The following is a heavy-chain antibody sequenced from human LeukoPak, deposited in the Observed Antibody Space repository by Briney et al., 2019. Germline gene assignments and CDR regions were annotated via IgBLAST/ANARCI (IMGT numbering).Heavy chain of an antibody. V-gene: IGHV3-21*01. CDR2: ISSSSSYI. Sequence: GGSLRLSCAASGFTFGSYSMNWVRQAPGKGLEWVSSISSSSSYIYYADSVKGRFTISRDNAKNSLFLQMNSLRAEDTAVYYCASVACSAVTCFGFLFFDYWGQGTLVTVSS. CDR3: ASVACSAVTCFGFLFFDY. CDR1: GFTFGSYS. D-gene: IGHD2-15*01. J-gene: IGHJ4*02.